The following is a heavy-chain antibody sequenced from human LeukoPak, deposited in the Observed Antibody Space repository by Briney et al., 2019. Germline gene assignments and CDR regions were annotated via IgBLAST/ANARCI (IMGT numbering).Heavy chain of an antibody. CDR1: GGSISGWY. CDR3: ARGLGGPYDYVWGSYRWGRAFDI. CDR2: IYDSGTT. J-gene: IGHJ3*02. D-gene: IGHD3-16*02. V-gene: IGHV4-59*01. Sequence: SETLSLTCAVSGGSISGWYWSWIRQPPGKGLEWIGHIYDSGTTNYNPSLKSRVTMSVDSSKNQFSLKLTSVTAADTAVYYCARGLGGPYDYVWGSYRWGRAFDIWGQGTMVTVSS.